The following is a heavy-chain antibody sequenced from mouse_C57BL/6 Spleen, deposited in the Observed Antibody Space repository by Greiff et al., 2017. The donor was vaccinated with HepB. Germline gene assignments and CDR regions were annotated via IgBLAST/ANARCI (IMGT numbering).Heavy chain of an antibody. J-gene: IGHJ2*01. CDR2: INPNNGGT. CDR1: GYTFTDYN. Sequence: VQLQQSGPELVKPGASVKIPCKASGYTFTDYNMDWVKQSHGKSLEWIGDINPNNGGTIYNQKFKGKATLTVDKSSSTAYMELRSLTSEDTAVYYCARSTTTVVATYYFDYWGQGTTLTVSS. D-gene: IGHD1-1*01. CDR3: ARSTTTVVATYYFDY. V-gene: IGHV1-18*01.